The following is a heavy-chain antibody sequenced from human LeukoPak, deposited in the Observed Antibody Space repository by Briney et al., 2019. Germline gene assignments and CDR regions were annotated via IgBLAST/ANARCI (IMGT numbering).Heavy chain of an antibody. V-gene: IGHV1-18*04. CDR2: ISAYNGNT. CDR1: GYTFTGYY. Sequence: ASVKVSCKASGYTFTGYYMHWVRQAPGQGLEWMGWISAYNGNTNYAQKLQGRVTMTTDTSTSTAYMELRSLRSDDTAVYYCARDPGDTDYDFWSGYLKGGAFDIWGQGTMVTVSS. CDR3: ARDPGDTDYDFWSGYLKGGAFDI. J-gene: IGHJ3*02. D-gene: IGHD3-3*01.